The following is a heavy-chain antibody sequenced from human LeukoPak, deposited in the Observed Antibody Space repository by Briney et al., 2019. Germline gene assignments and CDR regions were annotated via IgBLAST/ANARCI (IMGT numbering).Heavy chain of an antibody. CDR3: ARAVSCSSTSCYEGDWFDP. CDR2: IYYSGST. J-gene: IGHJ5*02. CDR1: GGSISSYY. D-gene: IGHD2-2*01. Sequence: PSETLPLTCTVSGGSISSYYWSWIRQPPGKGLEWIGYIYYSGSTNYNPSLKSRVTISVDTSKNQFSLKLSSVTAADTAVYYCARAVSCSSTSCYEGDWFDPWGQGTLVTVSS. V-gene: IGHV4-59*01.